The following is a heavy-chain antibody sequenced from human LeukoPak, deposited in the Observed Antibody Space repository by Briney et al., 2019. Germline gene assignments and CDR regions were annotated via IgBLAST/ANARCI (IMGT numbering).Heavy chain of an antibody. CDR1: GFTFSTYW. CDR3: VRLYCSSTDCSV. J-gene: IGHJ4*02. CDR2: IKSDGSST. V-gene: IGHV3-74*01. D-gene: IGHD2-2*01. Sequence: GGSLRLSCAASGFTFSTYWMHWVRQAPGKGLMWVSNIKSDGSSTSYADSVKGRFTISRDNAKNTLYLQMNSQRAEDTAVYFCVRLYCSSTDCSVWGQGTLVTVSS.